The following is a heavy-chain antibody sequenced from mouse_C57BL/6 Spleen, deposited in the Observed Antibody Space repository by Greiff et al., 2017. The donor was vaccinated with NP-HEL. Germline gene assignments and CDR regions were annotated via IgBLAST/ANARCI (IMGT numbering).Heavy chain of an antibody. CDR2: IDPSDSYT. V-gene: IGHV1-69*01. D-gene: IGHD2-1*01. Sequence: QVQLQQSGAELVMPGASVKLSCKASGYTFTSYWMHWVKQRPGQGLEWIGEIDPSDSYTNYNQKFKGKSTLTVDKSSSTAYMQLSSLTSEDSAVYYCARKVIYSLDYWGQGTTLTVSS. J-gene: IGHJ2*01. CDR1: GYTFTSYW. CDR3: ARKVIYSLDY.